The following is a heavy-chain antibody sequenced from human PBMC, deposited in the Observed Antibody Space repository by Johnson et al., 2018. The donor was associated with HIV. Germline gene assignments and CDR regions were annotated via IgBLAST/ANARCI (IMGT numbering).Heavy chain of an antibody. Sequence: QEKLVESGGGVVQPGRSLRLSCAASGFTFSSYAMHWVRQAPGKGLEWVAVISYDGSNKYYADSVKCRFPISSDNSKNTLYLQMNSLRAEDTAVYYCARELGSGWGETADAFDIWGQGTMVTVSS. D-gene: IGHD6-19*01. CDR3: ARELGSGWGETADAFDI. V-gene: IGHV3-30*04. CDR1: GFTFSSYA. J-gene: IGHJ3*02. CDR2: ISYDGSNK.